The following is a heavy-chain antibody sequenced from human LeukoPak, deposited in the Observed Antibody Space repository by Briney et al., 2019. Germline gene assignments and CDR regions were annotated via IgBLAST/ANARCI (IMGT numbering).Heavy chain of an antibody. Sequence: PGGSLRLSCAASGFTFSSHGMSWIRQAPGKGLEWVSYSSSSGSTTHYADSVKGRFTISRDNAKNSVYLQMNSLRAEDTAIYYCARGIHTTGYYTGFDPWGQGTLVTVSS. CDR1: GFTFSSHG. V-gene: IGHV3-11*01. D-gene: IGHD3/OR15-3a*01. J-gene: IGHJ5*02. CDR3: ARGIHTTGYYTGFDP. CDR2: SSSSGSTT.